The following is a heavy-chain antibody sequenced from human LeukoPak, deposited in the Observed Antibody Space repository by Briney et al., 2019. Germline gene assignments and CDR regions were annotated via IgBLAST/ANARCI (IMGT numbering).Heavy chain of an antibody. V-gene: IGHV3-7*01. D-gene: IGHD6-13*01. Sequence: GGSLSLSCAASGFTFSKYWMSCVCEAPGRGLEWVANIKEDGSEKYYVDSVKGRFTISRDNARNSLYLQMNSLRAEDTAVYYCASGRQLGYWGQGTLVTVSS. J-gene: IGHJ4*02. CDR1: GFTFSKYW. CDR2: IKEDGSEK. CDR3: ASGRQLGY.